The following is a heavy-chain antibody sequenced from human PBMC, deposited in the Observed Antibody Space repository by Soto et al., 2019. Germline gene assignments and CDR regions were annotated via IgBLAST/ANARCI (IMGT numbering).Heavy chain of an antibody. CDR1: GGTFSSYA. CDR2: IIPIFGTA. J-gene: IGHJ6*02. D-gene: IGHD5-18*01. CDR3: ARGIHVDTAMVTNYYYYYGMDV. V-gene: IGHV1-69*01. Sequence: QVQLVQSGAEVKKPGSSVKVSCKASGGTFSSYAISWVRQAPGQGLEWMGGIIPIFGTANYAQKFQGRVTITADETESTPYMELSSLRSEDTAVYYCARGIHVDTAMVTNYYYYYGMDVGGQGTTVTVSS.